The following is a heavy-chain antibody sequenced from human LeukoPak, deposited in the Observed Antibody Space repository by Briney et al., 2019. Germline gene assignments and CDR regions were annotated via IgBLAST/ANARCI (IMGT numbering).Heavy chain of an antibody. V-gene: IGHV3-7*01. CDR2: IKQDGSEK. J-gene: IGHJ4*02. Sequence: GGSLRLSCAASGFTFSSYWMSWVRQVPGKGLEWVANIKQDGSEKYYVDSVKGRFTISRDNARNSLYLQMNSLRAEDTALYYCARFKWGGYSYGYAYRGQGTLVTVSS. D-gene: IGHD5-18*01. CDR3: ARFKWGGYSYGYAY. CDR1: GFTFSSYW.